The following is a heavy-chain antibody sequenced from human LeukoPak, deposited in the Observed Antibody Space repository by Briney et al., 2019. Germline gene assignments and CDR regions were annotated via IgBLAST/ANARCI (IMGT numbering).Heavy chain of an antibody. V-gene: IGHV1-46*01. D-gene: IGHD3-22*01. CDR3: ARGEARYYDSSGGIDY. Sequence: ASVKVSCKASGYTFTSYYMHWVRQAPGQGLEWMGIINPSGGSTSYAQKFQGRVTMTRDTSTSTVYMELSSLRSDDTAVYYCARGEARYYDSSGGIDYWGQGTLVTVSS. CDR2: INPSGGST. J-gene: IGHJ4*02. CDR1: GYTFTSYY.